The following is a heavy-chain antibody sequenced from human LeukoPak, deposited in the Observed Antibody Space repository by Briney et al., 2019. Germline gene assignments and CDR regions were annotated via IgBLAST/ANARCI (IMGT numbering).Heavy chain of an antibody. Sequence: GGSLRLSCAASGFTFSSYGMHWVRQAPGKGLEWVAFIRYDGSNKYYADSVKGRFTISRDNSKSTLYLQMNSLRAEDTAVYYCAKDRYSGSYSYYYYMDVWGKGTTVTVSS. CDR1: GFTFSSYG. J-gene: IGHJ6*03. D-gene: IGHD1-26*01. CDR3: AKDRYSGSYSYYYYMDV. V-gene: IGHV3-30*02. CDR2: IRYDGSNK.